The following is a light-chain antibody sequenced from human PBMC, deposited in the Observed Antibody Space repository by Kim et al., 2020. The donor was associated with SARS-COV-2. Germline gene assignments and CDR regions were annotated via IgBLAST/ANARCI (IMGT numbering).Light chain of an antibody. Sequence: ASVGDRVNITCRASQSTSRYLNWYQQKPGKAPNLLIYAASSLQSGVPSRFSGSGSGTDFTLTISNLQPDDFATYYCQQSYSTPYTFGQGTKLEI. CDR2: AAS. CDR1: QSTSRY. CDR3: QQSYSTPYT. V-gene: IGKV1-39*01. J-gene: IGKJ2*01.